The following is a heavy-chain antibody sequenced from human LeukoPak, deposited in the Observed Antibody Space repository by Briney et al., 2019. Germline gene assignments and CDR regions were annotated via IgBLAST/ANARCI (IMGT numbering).Heavy chain of an antibody. V-gene: IGHV3-7*01. J-gene: IGHJ4*02. D-gene: IGHD3-9*01. CDR3: AKDSNWDYDKGGHDY. Sequence: GSLRLSCAASGFTFSNYWMTWVRQAPGKGLEWVANIKHDGGEKNYVESVKGRFTISRDNAKNSLYLQMNSLRAEDTAVYYCAKDSNWDYDKGGHDYWGQGTLVTVSS. CDR2: IKHDGGEK. CDR1: GFTFSNYW.